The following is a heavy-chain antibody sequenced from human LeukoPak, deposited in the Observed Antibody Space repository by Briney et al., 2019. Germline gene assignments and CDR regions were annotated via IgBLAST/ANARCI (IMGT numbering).Heavy chain of an antibody. V-gene: IGHV3-23*01. Sequence: GGSLRLSCAASGFTFSSYAMSWVRQVPGKGLEWVSTISGSGGSTYHADSVRGRITISRDNSKNTLYLQMNSLRAEDTAVYYCARHPNSNWDYWGQGTLVTVSS. CDR2: ISGSGGST. CDR1: GFTFSSYA. J-gene: IGHJ4*02. CDR3: ARHPNSNWDY. D-gene: IGHD6-13*01.